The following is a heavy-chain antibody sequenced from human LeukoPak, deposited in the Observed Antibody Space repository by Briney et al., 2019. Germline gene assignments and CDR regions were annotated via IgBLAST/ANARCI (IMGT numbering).Heavy chain of an antibody. CDR1: GFTFSSYA. CDR3: ARESDSAGACDY. CDR2: ISGSGGST. Sequence: GGSLRLSCAASGFTFSSYAMSWVRQAPGKGLEWVSAISGSGGSTYYADSVKGRFTISRDNSKNTLYLQMNSLRAEDTAMYYCARESDSAGACDYWGQGTLVTVSS. V-gene: IGHV3-23*01. D-gene: IGHD2-21*02. J-gene: IGHJ4*02.